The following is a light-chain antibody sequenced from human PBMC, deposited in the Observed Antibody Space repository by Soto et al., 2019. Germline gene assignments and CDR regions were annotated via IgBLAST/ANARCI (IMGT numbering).Light chain of an antibody. CDR3: QQYNNWPPWT. Sequence: TGMTQSPDTLSVSPGESATLSCRASQDVSTNLAWFQQKPGQAPRLLIYGTSTRATGIPARFSSSGSGTEFTLTISSLQSEDFAVYYCQQYNNWPPWTFGQGTKVDI. CDR1: QDVSTN. V-gene: IGKV3-15*01. CDR2: GTS. J-gene: IGKJ1*01.